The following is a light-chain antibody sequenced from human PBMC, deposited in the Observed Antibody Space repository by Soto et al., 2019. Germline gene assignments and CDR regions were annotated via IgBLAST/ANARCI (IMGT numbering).Light chain of an antibody. CDR1: QNVGGSY. V-gene: IGKV3-20*01. CDR3: QLFDSSRT. Sequence: EIVLTQSPGTLSLSPGERATLSCRASQNVGGSYVGWYQQKPGQGPRLLIFGASSRATGIPDRFSGSGSGTDFTLTISRLEPEDCAVYYCQLFDSSRTFGQGTKVEIK. CDR2: GAS. J-gene: IGKJ1*01.